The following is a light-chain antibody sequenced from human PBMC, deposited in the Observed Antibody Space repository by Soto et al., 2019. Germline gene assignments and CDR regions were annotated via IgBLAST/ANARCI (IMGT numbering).Light chain of an antibody. CDR1: QSVSSW. V-gene: IGKV1-5*03. J-gene: IGKJ2*01. CDR3: QQYNSYSPYN. Sequence: DIQMTQSPSTLAASIGDTVTITCRASQSVSSWLAWYQQKPGEAPNLLIYEASTLETGVPSRFSGSGSGTKFTLTISSLQPDDFATYYCQQYNSYSPYNFGQGTKREIK. CDR2: EAS.